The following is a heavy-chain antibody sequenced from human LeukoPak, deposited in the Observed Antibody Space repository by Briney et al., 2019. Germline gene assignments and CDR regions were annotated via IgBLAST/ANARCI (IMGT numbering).Heavy chain of an antibody. Sequence: SSETLSLTCTVSGGSISSYYWSWIRQPPGKGLEWIGYIYYSGSTNYNPSLKSRVTISVDTSKNQFSLKLSSVTAADTAVYYCARQILTIFGVVDYAFDIWGQGTMVTVSS. V-gene: IGHV4-59*01. CDR2: IYYSGST. D-gene: IGHD3-3*01. J-gene: IGHJ3*02. CDR3: ARQILTIFGVVDYAFDI. CDR1: GGSISSYY.